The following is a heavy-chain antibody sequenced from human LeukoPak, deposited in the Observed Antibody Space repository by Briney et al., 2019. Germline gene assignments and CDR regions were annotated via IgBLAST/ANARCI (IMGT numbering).Heavy chain of an antibody. V-gene: IGHV3-23*01. J-gene: IGHJ4*02. CDR1: GFTFSSYA. Sequence: PGGSLRLSCAAPGFTFSSYAMSWVRQAPGKGLEWVSAISGSGGSTYYADSVKGRFTISRDNSKNTLYLQMNSLRAEDTAVYYCAKCANYYGSGSYYKAGKNNDYWGQGTLVTVSS. CDR2: ISGSGGST. CDR3: AKCANYYGSGSYYKAGKNNDY. D-gene: IGHD3-10*01.